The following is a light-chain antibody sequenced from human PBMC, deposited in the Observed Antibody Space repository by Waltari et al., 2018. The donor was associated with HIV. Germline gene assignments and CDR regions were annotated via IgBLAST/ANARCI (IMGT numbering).Light chain of an antibody. Sequence: EIVLTQSPGTLSLSPGERATLSCRASQSVINNYLALYQQKPGQAPRLLISGASSRATGIPDRFSGTGSGTDFTLSISRLEPEDFAVYYCQQFGTSPRTFGQGTKVEIK. J-gene: IGKJ1*01. CDR3: QQFGTSPRT. CDR1: QSVINNY. CDR2: GAS. V-gene: IGKV3-20*01.